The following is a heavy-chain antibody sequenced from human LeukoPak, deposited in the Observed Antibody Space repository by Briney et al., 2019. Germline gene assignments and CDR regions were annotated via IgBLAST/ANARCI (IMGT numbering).Heavy chain of an antibody. Sequence: SETLSLTCTVSGGSISSYYWSWIRQPPGKGLEWIGYIYYSGSTNYNPSLKSRVTISVDTSKNQFSLKLSSVTAADTAVYYCARVVGSSSFNWFDPWGQGTLVTVSS. CDR2: IYYSGST. CDR1: GGSISSYY. CDR3: ARVVGSSSFNWFDP. V-gene: IGHV4-59*08. J-gene: IGHJ5*02. D-gene: IGHD6-6*01.